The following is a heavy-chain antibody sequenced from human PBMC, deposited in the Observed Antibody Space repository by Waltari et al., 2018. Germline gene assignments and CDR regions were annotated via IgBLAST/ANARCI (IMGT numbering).Heavy chain of an antibody. CDR2: INHRGST. CDR1: GGSFSGYY. Sequence: QVQLQQWGAGLLKPSETLSLTCAVYGGSFSGYYWSWIRQPPGKGLEWIGEINHRGSTNYNPSLKSRVTMSVDTSRDQYSLSLRSVAAADTAVYYCARYYGNGEGWLDPWGQGTLVTVSS. CDR3: ARYYGNGEGWLDP. J-gene: IGHJ5*02. V-gene: IGHV4-34*01. D-gene: IGHD3-3*01.